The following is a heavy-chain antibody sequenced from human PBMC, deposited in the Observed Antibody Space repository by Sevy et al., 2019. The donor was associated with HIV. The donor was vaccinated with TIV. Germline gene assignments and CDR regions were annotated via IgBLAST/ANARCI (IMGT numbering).Heavy chain of an antibody. Sequence: GGSLRLSCAASAFTFKSYAMTWVRQAPGKGLEWISSISGSGGDTKYADSVKGRFTISRDNSKNTLYLQMNSLRAEDTAVYYCAKDQGVYIWGTYRDWGQGTLVTVSS. D-gene: IGHD3-16*02. CDR1: AFTFKSYA. V-gene: IGHV3-23*01. J-gene: IGHJ4*02. CDR3: AKDQGVYIWGTYRD. CDR2: ISGSGGDT.